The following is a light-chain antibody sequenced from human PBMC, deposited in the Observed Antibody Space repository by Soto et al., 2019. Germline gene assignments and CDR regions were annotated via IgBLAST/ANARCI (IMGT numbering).Light chain of an antibody. CDR1: SSNIGSNY. J-gene: IGLJ2*01. CDR2: RNN. V-gene: IGLV1-47*01. CDR3: AAWDDSLSVV. Sequence: QSVLTRPPSASGTPGQRVTISCSGSSSNIGSNYVYWYQQLPGTAPKLLIYRNNQRPSGVPDRFSGSKSGTSASLAISGLRSEDEADYYCAAWDDSLSVVFGGGTKVTVL.